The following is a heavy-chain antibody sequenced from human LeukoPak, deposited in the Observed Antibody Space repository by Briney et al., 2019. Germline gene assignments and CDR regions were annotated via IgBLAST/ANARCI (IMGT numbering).Heavy chain of an antibody. J-gene: IGHJ4*02. Sequence: GGSLRLSCAASGFTFSSYWMSWVRQSPGKGLEWVANIKQDGSEKYYVDSVKGRFTISRDNAKSALYLQMISLRAEDTAVYYCARGLLYSSSWYMDYFDYWGQGTLVTVSS. D-gene: IGHD6-13*01. CDR2: IKQDGSEK. V-gene: IGHV3-7*01. CDR1: GFTFSSYW. CDR3: ARGLLYSSSWYMDYFDY.